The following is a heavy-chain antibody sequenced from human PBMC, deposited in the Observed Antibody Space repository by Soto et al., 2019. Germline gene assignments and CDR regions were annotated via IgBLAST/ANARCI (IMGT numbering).Heavy chain of an antibody. CDR2: ISYDGSNK. D-gene: IGHD6-19*01. CDR1: GFTFSSYG. V-gene: IGHV3-30*18. J-gene: IGHJ4*02. CDR3: AKDHGIAVAGSGVDY. Sequence: SGGGVVQPGRSLRLSCAASGFTFSSYGMHWVRQAPGKGLEWVAVISYDGSNKYYADSVKGRFTISRDNSKNTLYLQMNSLRAEDTAVYYCAKDHGIAVAGSGVDYWGQGTLVTVSS.